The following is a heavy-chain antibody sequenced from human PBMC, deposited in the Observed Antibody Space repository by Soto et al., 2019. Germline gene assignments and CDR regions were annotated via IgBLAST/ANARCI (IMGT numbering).Heavy chain of an antibody. CDR2: IYPSGST. D-gene: IGHD1-26*01. J-gene: IGHJ4*02. V-gene: IGHV4-4*02. CDR1: GGSITSSNW. Sequence: QVQLQESGPGLVKPSGTLSLTCAVSGGSITSSNWWSWVRQPPGKGLEWIGEIYPSGSTNYNPSLKERVTIAVDKSKNQFSRKLSSVTAADTAVYYCAREPGELYFDYWGQGTLVTVSS. CDR3: AREPGELYFDY.